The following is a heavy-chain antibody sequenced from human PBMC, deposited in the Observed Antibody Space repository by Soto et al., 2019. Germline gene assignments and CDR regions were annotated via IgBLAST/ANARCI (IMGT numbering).Heavy chain of an antibody. CDR3: ERANTWVTGRVGTH. V-gene: IGHV1-18*01. D-gene: IGHD1-1*01. CDR2: ISGYNGNT. J-gene: IGHJ4*02. CDR1: GYSFTNYG. Sequence: QIHLEQSRIEMKEPGTSLKISCATSGYSFTNYGISWARQAPGQGLEWRGWISGYNGNTKYAQTFHDRVVMTADKFTSTGDLEMRNLISNDTAVYYCERANTWVTGRVGTHWGQGTKVTVSS.